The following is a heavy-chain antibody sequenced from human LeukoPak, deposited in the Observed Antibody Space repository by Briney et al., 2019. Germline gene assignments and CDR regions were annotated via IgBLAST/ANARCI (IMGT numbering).Heavy chain of an antibody. CDR2: ISYDGSNK. V-gene: IGHV3-30-3*01. CDR1: GFTFSSYA. J-gene: IGHJ4*02. D-gene: IGHD3-22*01. Sequence: SGGSLRLSCAASGFTFSSYAMHWVRQALGKGLEWVAVISYDGSNKYYADSVKGRFTISRDNSKNTLYLQMNSLRAEDTAVYYCATDYDSSGSDYWGQGTLVTVSS. CDR3: ATDYDSSGSDY.